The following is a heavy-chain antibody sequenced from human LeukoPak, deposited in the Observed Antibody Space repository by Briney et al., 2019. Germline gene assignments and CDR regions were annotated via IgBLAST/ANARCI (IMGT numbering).Heavy chain of an antibody. CDR1: GGSISSYY. V-gene: IGHV4-59*01. CDR2: IHDSGST. CDR3: ARDRREQYCSGGSCYSALGFFDY. J-gene: IGHJ4*03. D-gene: IGHD2-15*01. Sequence: SETLSLTCTVSGGSISSYYWSWIRPPPGKGLEWIGYIHDSGSTNYNPSLKSRVTISVDTSKNRFSLKLSSVTAADTAVYYCARDRREQYCSGGSCYSALGFFDYWGQGTLVTVSS.